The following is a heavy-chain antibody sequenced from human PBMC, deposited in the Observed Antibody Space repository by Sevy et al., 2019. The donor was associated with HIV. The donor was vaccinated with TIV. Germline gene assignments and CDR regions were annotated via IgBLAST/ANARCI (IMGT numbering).Heavy chain of an antibody. J-gene: IGHJ5*02. D-gene: IGHD6-6*01. Sequence: ASMKVSCKASGYTFTSYGISWVRQAPGQGLEWMGWISAYNGNTNYAQKLQGRVTMTTDTSTSTAYMELRSLRSDDTAVYYCAREGNKVGRIAARPGWFDPWGQGTLVTVSS. V-gene: IGHV1-18*01. CDR1: GYTFTSYG. CDR3: AREGNKVGRIAARPGWFDP. CDR2: ISAYNGNT.